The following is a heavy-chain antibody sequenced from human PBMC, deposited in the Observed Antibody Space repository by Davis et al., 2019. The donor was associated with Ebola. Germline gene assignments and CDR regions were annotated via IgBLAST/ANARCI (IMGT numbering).Heavy chain of an antibody. CDR1: GYSFTSYW. V-gene: IGHV5-10-1*01. Sequence: GESLKISCKGSGYSFTSYWISWVRQMPGKGLEWMGRIDPSDSYTNYSPSFQGHVTISADKSISTAYLQWSSLKASDTAMYYCARLSTMVRGVFDHYYGMDVWGQGTTVTVSS. D-gene: IGHD3-10*01. CDR2: IDPSDSYT. CDR3: ARLSTMVRGVFDHYYGMDV. J-gene: IGHJ6*02.